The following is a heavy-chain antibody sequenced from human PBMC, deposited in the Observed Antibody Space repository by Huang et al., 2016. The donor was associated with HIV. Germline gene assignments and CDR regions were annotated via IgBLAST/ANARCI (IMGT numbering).Heavy chain of an antibody. CDR1: GYTFTNYD. V-gene: IGHV1-8*01. CDR2: MNPKSGNV. D-gene: IGHD3-10*01. CDR3: ARGFGINYNHEAFDV. Sequence: QIQLAQSGAEVKKPGASVKVSCKASGYTFTNYDINWVRQASGQGLDWKGWMNPKSGNVGYTKKFQGRFAILRNSSINTSYLEVTSLTSEDTAVYYCARGFGINYNHEAFDVWGQGTMVTVSS. J-gene: IGHJ3*01.